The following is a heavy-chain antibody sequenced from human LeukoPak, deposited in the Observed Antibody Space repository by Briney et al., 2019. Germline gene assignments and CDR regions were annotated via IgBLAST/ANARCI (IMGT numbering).Heavy chain of an antibody. V-gene: IGHV1-46*01. CDR1: GYTFTNYY. CDR2: INPSGGIT. D-gene: IGHD3-16*01. Sequence: ASVKVSCKASGYTFTNYYMHWVRQAPGQGLEWMGIINPSGGITNYAQKFQGRVTMTRDMSTSTVYMELSSLRSEDTAVHYCARLRIMITFGEVLTGLYFDYWGQGTLVTVSS. CDR3: ARLRIMITFGEVLTGLYFDY. J-gene: IGHJ4*02.